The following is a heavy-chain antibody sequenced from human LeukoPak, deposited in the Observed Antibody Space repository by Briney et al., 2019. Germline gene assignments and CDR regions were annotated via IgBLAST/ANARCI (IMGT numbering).Heavy chain of an antibody. Sequence: SVKVSCKASGGTFSSYAISWVRQAPGQGLEWMGGIIPIFGTATYAQKFQGRVSITADTAYMELSSLRSEDTAVYYCAYRDVLAVVPGGDYWGQGTLVTVSS. CDR2: IIPIFGTA. V-gene: IGHV1-69*13. D-gene: IGHD2-2*01. J-gene: IGHJ4*02. CDR1: GGTFSSYA. CDR3: AYRDVLAVVPGGDY.